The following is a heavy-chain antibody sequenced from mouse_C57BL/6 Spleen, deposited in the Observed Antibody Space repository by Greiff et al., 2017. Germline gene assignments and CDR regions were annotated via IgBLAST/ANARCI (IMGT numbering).Heavy chain of an antibody. CDR2: IYPRDGST. D-gene: IGHD2-1*01. CDR1: GYTFTDHT. J-gene: IGHJ3*01. V-gene: IGHV1-78*01. Sequence: QVQLLQSDAELVQPGASVKISCKVSGYTFTDHTIHWMKQTPEQGLEWIGYIYPRDGSTKYNEQFKGKATLTADKSSSTAYMQLNSLTSEDSAVYFWARKSRNSAWFAGWGQGTLVTVSA. CDR3: ARKSRNSAWFAG.